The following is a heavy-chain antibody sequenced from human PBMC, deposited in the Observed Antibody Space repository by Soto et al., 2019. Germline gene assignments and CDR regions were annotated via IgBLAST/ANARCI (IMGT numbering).Heavy chain of an antibody. V-gene: IGHV3-23*01. CDR3: AKELLMVSFGGVIAHFAY. Sequence: GEALKISGEVCGGTVNYYAMTWVRQAPGKGLEWVSAISASGDSTDYADSVKGRFTISRDNSKNTAYLQMNSLRVDDTAVYYCAKELLMVSFGGVIAHFAYRGQGAPVPVSS. J-gene: IGHJ4*02. CDR2: ISASGDST. D-gene: IGHD3-16*02. CDR1: GGTVNYYA.